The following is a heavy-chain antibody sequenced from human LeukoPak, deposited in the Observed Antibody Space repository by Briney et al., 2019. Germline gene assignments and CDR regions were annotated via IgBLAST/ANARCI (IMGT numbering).Heavy chain of an antibody. CDR1: GFTFSSYS. D-gene: IGHD3-10*01. V-gene: IGHV3-21*01. CDR2: ISSSSSYI. Sequence: GGSLRLSCAASGFTFSSYSMNWVRQAPGKGLEWVSSISSSSSYIYYADSVKGRFTISRDNAKNSLYLQMNSLRAEDTAVYYCARDRVTMVRGVCGDLPPAWGQGTLVTVSS. CDR3: ARDRVTMVRGVCGDLPPA. J-gene: IGHJ5*02.